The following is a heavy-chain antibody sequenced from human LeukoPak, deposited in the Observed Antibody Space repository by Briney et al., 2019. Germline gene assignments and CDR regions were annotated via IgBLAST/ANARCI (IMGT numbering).Heavy chain of an antibody. V-gene: IGHV4-59*01. CDR2: IYYTGRT. CDR3: AGRYYDYIAGMYYFDS. D-gene: IGHD3-16*01. CDR1: GVSINNYF. Sequence: SETLSLTCTVSGVSINNYFWSWIRQPPGKRLEWIGYIYYTGRTDDNPSLRSRVTLSLDTSKNQVSLKPSSVTAADTAVYYCAGRYYDYIAGMYYFDSWGQGTLVTVSP. J-gene: IGHJ4*02.